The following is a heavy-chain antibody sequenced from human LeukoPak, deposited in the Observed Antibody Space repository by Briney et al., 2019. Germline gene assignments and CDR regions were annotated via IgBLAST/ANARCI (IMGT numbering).Heavy chain of an antibody. CDR3: ARDSHMVRGGSIDAFGF. J-gene: IGHJ3*01. Sequence: ASVKVSCKASGYTFNRHYVHWVRQAPGQGLEWMGIINPSGGGTRYAQKFQDRITMTWDTSTSTVYMELSSLRSEDTAVYYCARDSHMVRGGSIDAFGFWGQGTMVTVSS. CDR1: GYTFNRHY. CDR2: INPSGGGT. D-gene: IGHD3-10*01. V-gene: IGHV1-46*02.